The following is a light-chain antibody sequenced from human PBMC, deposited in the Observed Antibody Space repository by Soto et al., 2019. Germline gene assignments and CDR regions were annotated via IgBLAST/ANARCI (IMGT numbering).Light chain of an antibody. J-gene: IGKJ5*01. V-gene: IGKV1-9*01. CDR1: QGISSY. CDR3: QQLNSYPIT. CDR2: GAS. Sequence: DIQLTQSPSFLTASVGDRVTITCRASQGISSYLAWYQQKPGKAPKLLIYGASTLQSGVPSRFSGSGSGTELTLTISSLHPEHFATYYCQQLNSYPITFGQGTPLEI.